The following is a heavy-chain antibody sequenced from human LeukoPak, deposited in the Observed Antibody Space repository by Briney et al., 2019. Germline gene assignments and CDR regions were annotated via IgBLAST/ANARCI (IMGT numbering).Heavy chain of an antibody. V-gene: IGHV1-2*06. D-gene: IGHD1-7*01. Sequence: ASVKVSCKASGYTFTGYYMHWVRQAPGQGLEWMGRINPNSGGTNYAQKFQGRGTMTRDTSISTAYMELSRLRSDDTAVYYCARDLDWNYEFYYFDYWGQGTLVTVSS. CDR1: GYTFTGYY. CDR3: ARDLDWNYEFYYFDY. J-gene: IGHJ4*02. CDR2: INPNSGGT.